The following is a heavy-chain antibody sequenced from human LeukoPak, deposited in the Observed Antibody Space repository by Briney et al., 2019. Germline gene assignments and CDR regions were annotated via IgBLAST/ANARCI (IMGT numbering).Heavy chain of an antibody. J-gene: IGHJ4*02. V-gene: IGHV1-8*01. CDR2: MNPNSGNT. CDR1: GYTFTSYD. Sequence: ASVKVSCKASGYTFTSYDINWVRQATGQGLEWMGWMNPNSGNTGYAQKFQGRVTMTRNTSISTAYMELSSLRSEDTAVYYCARGPYYGDYIDYWGQGTLVTVSS. D-gene: IGHD4-17*01. CDR3: ARGPYYGDYIDY.